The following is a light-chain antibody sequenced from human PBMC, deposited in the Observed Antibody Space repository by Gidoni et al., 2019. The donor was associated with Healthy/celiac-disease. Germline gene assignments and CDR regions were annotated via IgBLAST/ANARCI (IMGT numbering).Light chain of an antibody. CDR1: QGIGND. V-gene: IGKV1-17*01. CDR3: LQHNNYPFT. Sequence: DIQMTQSPSSLSASVGDRVTITCRASQGIGNDLGWYQQKPGKAPKRLIYAAPSLQGGVPSRFSGSGSETEFTLTISSLQPEDFATYYCLQHNNYPFTFGPGTRVDIK. J-gene: IGKJ3*01. CDR2: AAP.